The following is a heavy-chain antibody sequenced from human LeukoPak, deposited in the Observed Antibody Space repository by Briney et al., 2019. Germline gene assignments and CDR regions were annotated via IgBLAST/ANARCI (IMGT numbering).Heavy chain of an antibody. CDR1: GYTFTSYG. J-gene: IGHJ5*02. CDR2: TSAYNGNT. V-gene: IGHV1-18*01. CDR3: ARDPRLDYYDSRMNWFDP. D-gene: IGHD3-22*01. Sequence: ASVKVSCKASGYTFTSYGISWVRQAPGQGLEWMGWTSAYNGNTNYAQKLQGRVTMATDTSTSTAYMELRSLRSDDTAVYYCARDPRLDYYDSRMNWFDPWGQGTLVTVSS.